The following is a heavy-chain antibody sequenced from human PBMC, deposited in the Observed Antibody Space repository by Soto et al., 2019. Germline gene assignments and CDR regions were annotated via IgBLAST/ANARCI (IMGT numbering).Heavy chain of an antibody. J-gene: IGHJ4*02. CDR3: ARSGSGWSQDY. D-gene: IGHD6-19*01. Sequence: QVQLVQSGADVKKPGASVKVSCKTSGYTFLDYGLGWVRQAPGRGLEWMGWTNPNNDDSIYAQDLQGRVTMTTDKSTRTTYMELRSLRSDDTAVYYCARSGSGWSQDYWGQGTLVSVAS. CDR1: GYTFLDYG. V-gene: IGHV1-18*01. CDR2: TNPNNDDS.